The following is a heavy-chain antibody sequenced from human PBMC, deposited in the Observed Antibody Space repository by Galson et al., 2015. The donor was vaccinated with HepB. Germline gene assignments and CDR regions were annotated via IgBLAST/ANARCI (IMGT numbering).Heavy chain of an antibody. V-gene: IGHV3-21*01. CDR1: GFTFSSYA. CDR3: ATQDIVVVPAAPWGHYYMDV. CDR2: ISSSSSYI. D-gene: IGHD2-2*01. Sequence: SLRLSCAASGFTFSSYAMSWVRQAPGKGLEWVSSISSSSSYIYYADSVKGRFTISRDNAKNSLYLQMNSLRAEDTAVYYCATQDIVVVPAAPWGHYYMDVWGKGTTVTVSS. J-gene: IGHJ6*03.